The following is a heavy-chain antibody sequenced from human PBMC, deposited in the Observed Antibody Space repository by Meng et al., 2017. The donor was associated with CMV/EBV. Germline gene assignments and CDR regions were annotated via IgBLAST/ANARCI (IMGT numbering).Heavy chain of an antibody. V-gene: IGHV3-30*02. CDR2: IRYDGNKK. J-gene: IGHJ4*02. D-gene: IGHD3-22*01. Sequence: GESLKISCVASGFTFSSYGMHWVRQAPGKGLEWVAFIRYDGNKKQYVDSVKGRFTMSRDNSKNTLYLQMNSLRAEDTAVYYCAKIPDNYDNSDYYNGWGQGTLVTVSS. CDR3: AKIPDNYDNSDYYNG. CDR1: GFTFSSYG.